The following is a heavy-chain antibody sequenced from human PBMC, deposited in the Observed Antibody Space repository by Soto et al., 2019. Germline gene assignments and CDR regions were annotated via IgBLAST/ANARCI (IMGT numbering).Heavy chain of an antibody. Sequence: GGSLRLSCAASGFTFSYAMSWVRQAPGKGLEWVSAISGSGGSTYYADSVKGRFTISRDNSKNTLYLQMNSLRAEDTAVYYCAKGPTVTHWFDPWGQGTLVTVSS. CDR2: ISGSGGST. CDR1: GFTFSYA. V-gene: IGHV3-23*01. CDR3: AKGPTVTHWFDP. D-gene: IGHD4-17*01. J-gene: IGHJ5*02.